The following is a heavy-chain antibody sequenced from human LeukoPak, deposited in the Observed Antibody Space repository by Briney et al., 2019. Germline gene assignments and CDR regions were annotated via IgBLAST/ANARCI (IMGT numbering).Heavy chain of an antibody. CDR2: ISSSSSYI. CDR1: GFTFSSYW. V-gene: IGHV3-21*01. D-gene: IGHD2-15*01. CDR3: ARDLAATDY. Sequence: PGGSLRLSCAASGFTFSSYWMSWVRQAPGKGLEWVSSISSSSSYIYYADSVKGRFTISRDNAKNSLYLQMNSLRAEDTAVYYCARDLAATDYWGQGTLVTVSS. J-gene: IGHJ4*02.